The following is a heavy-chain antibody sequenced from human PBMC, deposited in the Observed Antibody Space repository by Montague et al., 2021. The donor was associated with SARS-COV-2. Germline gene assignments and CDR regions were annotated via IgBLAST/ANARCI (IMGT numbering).Heavy chain of an antibody. D-gene: IGHD3-22*01. V-gene: IGHV4-34*01. CDR1: GGSFSGYY. CDR2: INHSGST. Sequence: SETLSLTCAVYGGSFSGYYWSWIRQPPGKGLEWIGEINHSGSTNCNPSLKSRVTISVDTSKNQFSLKLSSVTAADTAVYYCARGEGGIIMIVVAVPGWFDPWGQGTLVTVSS. CDR3: ARGEGGIIMIVVAVPGWFDP. J-gene: IGHJ5*02.